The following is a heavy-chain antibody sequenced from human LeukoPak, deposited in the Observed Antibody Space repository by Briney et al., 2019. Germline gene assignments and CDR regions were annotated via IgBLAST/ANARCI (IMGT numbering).Heavy chain of an antibody. D-gene: IGHD3-10*01. CDR2: IYTSGST. Sequence: PSETLSLTCTVSGGSISSGSYYWSWIRQPAGKGLEWIGRIYTSGSTNYNPSLKSRVTISVDTSKNQFSLKLSSVTAADTAVYYCARETRGAYYYYMDVWGKGTTVTVSS. V-gene: IGHV4-61*02. CDR3: ARETRGAYYYYMDV. CDR1: GGSISSGSYY. J-gene: IGHJ6*03.